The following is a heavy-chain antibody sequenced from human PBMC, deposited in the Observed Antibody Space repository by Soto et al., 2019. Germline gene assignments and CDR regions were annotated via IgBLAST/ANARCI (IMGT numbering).Heavy chain of an antibody. CDR3: AKDILSGYYIAFDY. CDR2: INGGGLST. J-gene: IGHJ4*02. V-gene: IGHV3-23*01. CDR1: GFTFSDYP. D-gene: IGHD3-9*01. Sequence: GGSLRLSCAASGFTFSDYPMTWVRQSPGRELEWVSTINGGGLSTYYADSVKGRFTISRDNSKNTLYLQMNNLRAEDTAVYYCAKDILSGYYIAFDYWGQGTLVTVSS.